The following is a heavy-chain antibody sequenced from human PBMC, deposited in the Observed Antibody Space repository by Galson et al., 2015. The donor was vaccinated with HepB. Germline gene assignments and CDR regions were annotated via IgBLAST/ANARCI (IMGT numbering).Heavy chain of an antibody. V-gene: IGHV3-21*01. CDR1: GFTFSSYS. CDR3: ARGGITIFGVERYGMDV. CDR2: ISSSSSYI. J-gene: IGHJ6*02. Sequence: SLRLSCAASGFTFSSYSMNWVRQAPGKGLEWVSSISSSSSYIYYADSVKGRFTISRDNAKNSLYLQMNSLRAEDTAVYYCARGGITIFGVERYGMDVWGQGTTVTVSS. D-gene: IGHD3-3*01.